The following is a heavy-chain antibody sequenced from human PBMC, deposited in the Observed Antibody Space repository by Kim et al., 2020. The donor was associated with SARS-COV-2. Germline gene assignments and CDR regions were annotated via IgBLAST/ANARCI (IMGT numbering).Heavy chain of an antibody. D-gene: IGHD3-9*01. CDR1: GFPFSGAA. CDR2: IRSKANTYAT. J-gene: IGHJ6*02. Sequence: GGSLRLSCAASGFPFSGAAMHWVRQASGKGLEWVGRIRSKANTYATAYAASVRGRFTISRDDSKNTAYLQMNSLKTEDTAVYYCPIRYFSNDIFTDYGLYVWGQGTTVTVSS. V-gene: IGHV3-73*01. CDR3: PIRYFSNDIFTDYGLYV.